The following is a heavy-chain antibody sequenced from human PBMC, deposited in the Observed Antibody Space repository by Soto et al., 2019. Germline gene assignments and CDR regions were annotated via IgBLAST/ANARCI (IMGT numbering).Heavy chain of an antibody. D-gene: IGHD1-1*01. CDR1: GFSFSGYY. J-gene: IGHJ4*02. V-gene: IGHV3-11*01. Sequence: QVQLMESGGGLVKPGGSLRLSCAASGFSFSGYYMSWTRQAAGKGREWISDISGSGSSVYYTKSVKGRFTISRDNTKKSLDPPMNTPRADGTGVYYCARWNGGSAYWGQGTVVTVSS. CDR3: ARWNGGSAY. CDR2: ISGSGSSV.